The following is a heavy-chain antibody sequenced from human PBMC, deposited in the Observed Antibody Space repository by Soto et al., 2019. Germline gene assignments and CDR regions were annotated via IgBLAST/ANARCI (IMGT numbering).Heavy chain of an antibody. CDR1: GFTFSSYG. V-gene: IGHV3-33*01. CDR2: IWYDGSNK. Sequence: QVQLVESGGGVVQPGRSLRLSCAASGFTFSSYGMHWVRQAPGKGLEWVAVIWYDGSNKYYADSVKGRFTISRDNSKNTLYLQMNSLIAEDTAVYYCARDRGDSSGYYNYYGMDVWGQGTTVTVSS. D-gene: IGHD3-22*01. J-gene: IGHJ6*02. CDR3: ARDRGDSSGYYNYYGMDV.